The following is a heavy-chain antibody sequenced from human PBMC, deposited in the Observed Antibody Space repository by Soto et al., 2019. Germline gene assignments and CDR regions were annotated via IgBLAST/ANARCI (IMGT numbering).Heavy chain of an antibody. CDR1: GFTFSSYA. D-gene: IGHD3-3*01. Sequence: GGSLRLSCTVSGFTFSSYAMSWVRQAPGKGLEWVAVISYDGSNKYYADSVKGRFTISRDNSKNTLYLQMNRLRAEDTAVYYFAKDVLRFLEWLAFYGMDVWGQGTTVTVSS. V-gene: IGHV3-30*18. J-gene: IGHJ6*02. CDR3: AKDVLRFLEWLAFYGMDV. CDR2: ISYDGSNK.